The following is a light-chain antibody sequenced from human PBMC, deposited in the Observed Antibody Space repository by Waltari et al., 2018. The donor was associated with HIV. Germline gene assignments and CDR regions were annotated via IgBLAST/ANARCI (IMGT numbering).Light chain of an antibody. J-gene: IGLJ3*02. CDR1: TSNIGAVYD. CDR2: GDN. V-gene: IGLV1-40*01. CDR3: QSYDTSLNRV. Sequence: QSVLTQPPSVSGAPGQRVTISCTGSTSNIGAVYDVHWYQQLPGTVPKPLIYGDNNRPSGVPDRISGSKSGTSASLAITGLQAEDEADYYCQSYDTSLNRVFGGGTKLTVL.